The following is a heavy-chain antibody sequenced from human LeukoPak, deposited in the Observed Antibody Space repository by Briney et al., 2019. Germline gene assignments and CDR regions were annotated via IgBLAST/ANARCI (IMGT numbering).Heavy chain of an antibody. CDR2: IYYSGST. V-gene: IGHV4-39*07. J-gene: IGHJ5*02. D-gene: IGHD6-13*01. Sequence: SETLSLTCTVSGGSISSSNYYWGWIRQPPGKGLEWIGSIYYSGSTYYNPSLKSRVTISVDTSKNQFSLKLSSVTAADTAVYYCARDVQLYWFDPWGQGTLVTVSS. CDR1: GGSISSSNYY. CDR3: ARDVQLYWFDP.